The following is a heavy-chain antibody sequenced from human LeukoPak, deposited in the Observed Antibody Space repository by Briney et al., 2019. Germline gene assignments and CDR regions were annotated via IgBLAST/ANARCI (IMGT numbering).Heavy chain of an antibody. D-gene: IGHD1-14*01. J-gene: IGHJ4*02. CDR3: ARDRAPNLGYFDY. Sequence: PSETLSLTCAVSGGSISSGGYSWSWIRQPPGKGPEWIGYIYHSGSTYYDPSLKSRVTISVDRSKNQFSLKLSSVTAADTAVYYCARDRAPNLGYFDYWGQGTLVTVSS. V-gene: IGHV4-30-2*01. CDR1: GGSISSGGYS. CDR2: IYHSGST.